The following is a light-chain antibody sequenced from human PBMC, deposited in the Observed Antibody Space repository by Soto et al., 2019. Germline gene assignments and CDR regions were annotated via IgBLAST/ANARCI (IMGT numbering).Light chain of an antibody. CDR3: NSYTTSGTWV. CDR1: SSDVGAYHY. V-gene: IGLV2-14*01. Sequence: QSALTQPASVSGSPGQSITMSCTGTSSDVGAYHYVSWYQQHPGKAPKLLIFEVSNRPSGVSNRFSGSKSDNTASLTISGLQAEDEADYYCNSYTTSGTWVFGGGTKLTVL. J-gene: IGLJ3*02. CDR2: EVS.